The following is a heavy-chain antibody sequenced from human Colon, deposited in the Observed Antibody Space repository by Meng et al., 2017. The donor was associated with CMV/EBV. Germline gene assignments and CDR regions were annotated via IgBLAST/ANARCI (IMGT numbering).Heavy chain of an antibody. V-gene: IGHV3-23*01. D-gene: IGHD3-3*01. CDR3: AGSIPATSGYYRAEYFEH. CDR1: GFSFSDYA. J-gene: IGHJ1*01. CDR2: VSGTGASS. Sequence: GEALKISWVAAGFSFSDYAMSWVRQAPGRGLEWVAAVSGTGASSYYTDSVKGRFTISRDNPKNTLSLPMNSLRVDDTAVYYCAGSIPATSGYYRAEYFEHWGQGTLVTVSS.